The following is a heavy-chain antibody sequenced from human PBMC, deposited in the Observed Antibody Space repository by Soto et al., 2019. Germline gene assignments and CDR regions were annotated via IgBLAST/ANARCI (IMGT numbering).Heavy chain of an antibody. V-gene: IGHV1-69*01. J-gene: IGHJ4*02. CDR1: GGSFGNSA. D-gene: IGHD3-3*01. CDR2: FIPVYRTL. CDR3: ATGVIWIGYFTVDS. Sequence: QVQLVQSGAGVKKPESSVKVSCKGSGGSFGNSAINWVRQTPGQGLEWLGGFIPVYRTLNYAQKFQGRVTITADESTGTAYMTLRSLASDDTAVYYCATGVIWIGYFTVDSWGQGTRVTVSS.